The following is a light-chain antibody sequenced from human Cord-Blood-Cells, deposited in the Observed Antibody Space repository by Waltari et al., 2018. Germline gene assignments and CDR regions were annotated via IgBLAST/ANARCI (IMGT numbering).Light chain of an antibody. CDR2: GAS. CDR3: QQNDSSLYT. CDR1: QSVSSSY. Sequence: EIVLTQSPGTLSLSPGERATLSCRASQSVSSSYVAWYQQQPGQAPRLLIYGASSSATGTPDMFSGSGCGTYFTLTISRLEPEDFAEYYWQQNDSSLYTFGQGTKLEIK. J-gene: IGKJ2*01. V-gene: IGKV3-20*01.